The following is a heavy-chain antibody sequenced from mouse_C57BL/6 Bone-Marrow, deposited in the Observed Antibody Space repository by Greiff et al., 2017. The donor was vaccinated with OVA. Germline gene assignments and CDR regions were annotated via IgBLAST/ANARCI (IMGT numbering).Heavy chain of an antibody. CDR3: ARGDGNYLYYYAMDY. CDR1: GYSFTGYF. J-gene: IGHJ4*01. Sequence: VHVKQSGPELVKPGDSVKISCKASGYSFTGYFMNWVMQSHGKSLEWIGRINPYNGDTFYNQKFKGKATLTADKSSSTAYMELRSLTSEDSAVYFCARGDGNYLYYYAMDYWGQGTSVTVSS. D-gene: IGHD2-1*01. CDR2: INPYNGDT. V-gene: IGHV1-20*01.